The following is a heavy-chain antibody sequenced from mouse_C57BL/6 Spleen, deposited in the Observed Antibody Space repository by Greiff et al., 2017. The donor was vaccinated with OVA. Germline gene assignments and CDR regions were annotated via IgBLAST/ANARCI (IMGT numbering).Heavy chain of an antibody. J-gene: IGHJ2*01. CDR2: IYPGSGST. Sequence: QVHVKQSGAELVKPGASVKMSCKASGYTFTSYWITWVKQRPGQGLEWIGDIYPGSGSTNYNEKFKSKATLTVDTSSSTAYMQLSSLTSEDSAVYYCARRGLPNYWGQGTTLTVSS. CDR3: ARRGLPNY. V-gene: IGHV1-55*01. CDR1: GYTFTSYW.